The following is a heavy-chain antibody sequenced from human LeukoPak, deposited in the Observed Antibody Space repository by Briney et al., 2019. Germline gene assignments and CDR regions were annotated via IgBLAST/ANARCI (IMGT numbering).Heavy chain of an antibody. D-gene: IGHD3-16*02. J-gene: IGHJ6*03. CDR2: IYTSGST. CDR1: GGSISSYY. Sequence: SETLSLTCTVSGGSISSYYWSWIRQPAGKGLEWIGRIYTSGSTNYNPSLKSRVTMSVDTSKNQFSLKLNSVTAADTAVDYCARVAMITFGGVIVTYYYYYMDVWGKGTTVTVS. V-gene: IGHV4-4*07. CDR3: ARVAMITFGGVIVTYYYYYMDV.